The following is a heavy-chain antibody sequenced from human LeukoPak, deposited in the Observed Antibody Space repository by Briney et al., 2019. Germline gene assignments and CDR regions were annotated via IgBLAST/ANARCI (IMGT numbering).Heavy chain of an antibody. Sequence: ASVKVSCKASGYTFTSYGISWVRQAPGQGLEWMGWISAYNGNTNYAQKLQGRVTMTTDTSTSTAYIELRSLRSDDTAVYYCARDAGYDYVWGSYRSDYWGQGTLVTVSS. D-gene: IGHD3-16*02. CDR2: ISAYNGNT. V-gene: IGHV1-18*01. J-gene: IGHJ4*02. CDR1: GYTFTSYG. CDR3: ARDAGYDYVWGSYRSDY.